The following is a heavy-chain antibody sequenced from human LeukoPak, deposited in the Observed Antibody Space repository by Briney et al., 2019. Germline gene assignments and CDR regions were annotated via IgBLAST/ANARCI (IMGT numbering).Heavy chain of an antibody. CDR2: IYYSGST. CDR3: ARDGDGSSTSPPRV. V-gene: IGHV4-59*01. D-gene: IGHD2-2*01. CDR1: GGSISSYY. Sequence: SETLSLTCTVSGGSISSYYWSWIRQPPGKGLEWIGYIYYSGSTNYNPSLKSRVTISVDTSKNQFSLKLSSVTAADTAVYYCARDGDGSSTSPPRVWGQGTLVTVSS. J-gene: IGHJ4*02.